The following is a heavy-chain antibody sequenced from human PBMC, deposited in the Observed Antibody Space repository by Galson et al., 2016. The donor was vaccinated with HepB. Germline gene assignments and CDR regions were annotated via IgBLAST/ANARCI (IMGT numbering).Heavy chain of an antibody. V-gene: IGHV3-21*01. D-gene: IGHD2-8*02. Sequence: SLRLSCAASGFTFSSYGMNWVRQAPGKGLEWVSSISSSSSYIHYADSVKGRFTISRGNAKNSLYLQMNSLRAEDTAVYYCAREKVVYRTTSFNDGMDVWGLGTTVTVSS. CDR1: GFTFSSYG. CDR3: AREKVVYRTTSFNDGMDV. J-gene: IGHJ6*02. CDR2: ISSSSSYI.